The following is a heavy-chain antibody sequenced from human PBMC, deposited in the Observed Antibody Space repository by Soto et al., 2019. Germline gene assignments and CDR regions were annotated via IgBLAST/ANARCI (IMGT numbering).Heavy chain of an antibody. CDR1: GGSISSGGYY. CDR2: IYYSGST. D-gene: IGHD6-13*01. Sequence: QVQLQESGPGLVKPSQTLSLTCTVSGGSISSGGYYWSWIRQHPGKGLEWIGYIYYSGSTYYNPSLKSXXTXSXXTSKNQFSLKLSSVTAADTAVYYCARVTEQQLVGDWGQGTLVTVSS. V-gene: IGHV4-31*03. J-gene: IGHJ4*02. CDR3: ARVTEQQLVGD.